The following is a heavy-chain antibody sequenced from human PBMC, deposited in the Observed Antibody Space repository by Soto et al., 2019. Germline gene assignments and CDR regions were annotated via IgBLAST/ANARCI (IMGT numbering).Heavy chain of an antibody. CDR1: GGSISSGGYY. D-gene: IGHD3-10*01. V-gene: IGHV4-31*03. CDR3: ARKYVDTMVRGDPYGMDV. Sequence: LSLTCTVSGGSISSGGYYWSWIRQHPGKGLEWIGYIYYSGSTYYNPSLKSRVTISVDTSKNQFSLKLSSVTAADTAVYYCARKYVDTMVRGDPYGMDVWGQGTTVTVSS. CDR2: IYYSGST. J-gene: IGHJ6*02.